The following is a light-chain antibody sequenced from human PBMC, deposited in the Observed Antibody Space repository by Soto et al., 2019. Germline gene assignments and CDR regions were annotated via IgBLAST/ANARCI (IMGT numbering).Light chain of an antibody. CDR1: QSVSSSY. CDR3: LQNYNYPLT. J-gene: IGKJ4*01. V-gene: IGKV3D-7*01. CDR2: GAS. Sequence: EIVLTQSPGSLSLSPGERATLSCRASQSVSSSYLAWYQQKPGQAPRLLIYGASTRATGIPARFSGSGSGTDFTLTISSLQPEDFATYYCLQNYNYPLTFGGGTKVDI.